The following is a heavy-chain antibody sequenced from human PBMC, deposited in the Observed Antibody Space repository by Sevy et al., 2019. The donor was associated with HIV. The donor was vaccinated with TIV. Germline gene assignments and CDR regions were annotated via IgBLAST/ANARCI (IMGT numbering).Heavy chain of an antibody. CDR2: ISYDGSNK. D-gene: IGHD3-16*02. CDR3: ARDHGAAFGGVIVPDY. J-gene: IGHJ4*02. V-gene: IGHV3-30-3*01. CDR1: GFTFSSYA. Sequence: GGSLRLSCAASGFTFSSYAMHWVRQAPGKGLEWVAVISYDGSNKYSADSVKGRFTISRDNSKNTLYLQMNSLRAEDTAVYYCARDHGAAFGGVIVPDYWGQGTLVTVSS.